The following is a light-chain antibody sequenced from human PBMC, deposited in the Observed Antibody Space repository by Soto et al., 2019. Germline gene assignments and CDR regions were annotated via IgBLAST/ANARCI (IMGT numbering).Light chain of an antibody. CDR1: QSVLSSSNNKNS. Sequence: DIVMTQSPDSLAVSLGERATINCKSSQSVLSSSNNKNSLAWYQHKSGQSPKVLIYWASIRESGVPDRFSGGGSGTNFTLTISNLQAEDVAVYYCQQYYSPLLTFGGGTRVEI. CDR2: WAS. J-gene: IGKJ4*01. V-gene: IGKV4-1*01. CDR3: QQYYSPLLT.